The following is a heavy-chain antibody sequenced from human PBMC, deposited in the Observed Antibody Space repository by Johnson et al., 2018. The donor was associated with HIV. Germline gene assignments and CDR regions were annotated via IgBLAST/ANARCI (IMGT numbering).Heavy chain of an antibody. J-gene: IGHJ3*02. V-gene: IGHV3-64*01. CDR3: ARDPPYGGNPSAFDI. CDR2: ISSNGGST. Sequence: MQLVESGGGVVQPGRSLRLSCAASGFTFSSYAMHWVRQAPGKGLEYVSAISSNGGSTYYANSVKGRFTISRDNSKNTLYLQMHSLRPEDTALYYCARDPPYGGNPSAFDIWGQGTMVTVSS. D-gene: IGHD4-23*01. CDR1: GFTFSSYA.